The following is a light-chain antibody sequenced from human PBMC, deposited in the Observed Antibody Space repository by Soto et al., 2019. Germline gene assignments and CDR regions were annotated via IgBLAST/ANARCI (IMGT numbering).Light chain of an antibody. Sequence: EIVLTQSPATLSLSPGESATLSCRASQSVKTYLSWFQHKPGQAPRLLIYGASNRATDIPARFSGSGSGTDFTLTITGLEPEDFAIYYCHQRNSWYTFGQGTTLEI. V-gene: IGKV3-11*01. CDR2: GAS. CDR3: HQRNSWYT. CDR1: QSVKTY. J-gene: IGKJ2*01.